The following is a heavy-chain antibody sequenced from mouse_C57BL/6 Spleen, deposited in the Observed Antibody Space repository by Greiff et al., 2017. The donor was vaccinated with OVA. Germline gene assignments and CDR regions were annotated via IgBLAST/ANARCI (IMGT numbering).Heavy chain of an antibody. J-gene: IGHJ3*01. CDR3: ARGGYDGYLWFAY. Sequence: EVQLQQSGGGLVKPGGSLKLSCAASGFTFSDYGMHWVRQAPEKGLEWVAYISSGSSTIYYADTVKGRFTISRDNAKNTLFLQMTSLRSEDTAMYYCARGGYDGYLWFAYWGQGTLVTVSA. D-gene: IGHD2-3*01. CDR2: ISSGSSTI. CDR1: GFTFSDYG. V-gene: IGHV5-17*01.